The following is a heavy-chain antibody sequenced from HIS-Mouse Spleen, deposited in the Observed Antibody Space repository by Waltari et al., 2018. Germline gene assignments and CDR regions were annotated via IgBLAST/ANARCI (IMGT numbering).Heavy chain of an antibody. CDR1: GFTFSSYD. D-gene: IGHD4-4*01. CDR2: IGTAGDT. Sequence: EVQLVESGGGLVQPGGSLRLSCAASGFTFSSYDMHWVRQATGKVLEWVSAIGTAGDTYYPGSVKGRFTISRENAKNSLYLQMNSLRAGDTAVYYCARGYSNYVPYFDYWGQGTLVTVSS. J-gene: IGHJ4*02. V-gene: IGHV3-13*01. CDR3: ARGYSNYVPYFDY.